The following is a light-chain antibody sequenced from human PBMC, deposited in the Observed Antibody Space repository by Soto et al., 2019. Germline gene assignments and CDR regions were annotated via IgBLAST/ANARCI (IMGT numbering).Light chain of an antibody. J-gene: IGLJ1*01. CDR2: EGS. CDR1: SRDVGSYNL. V-gene: IGLV2-23*01. Sequence: QSVLTQPASVSGSPGQSITISCTGTSRDVGSYNLVSWYQQHPGKAPKLVIYEGSKRPSGVSDRFSGSKSGNTASLTISGLQTEGEADYYCCSYAGSSSPCVFGTGTKVTVL. CDR3: CSYAGSSSPCV.